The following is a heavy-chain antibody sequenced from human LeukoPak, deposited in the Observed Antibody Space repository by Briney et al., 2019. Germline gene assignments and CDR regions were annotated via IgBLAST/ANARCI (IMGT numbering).Heavy chain of an antibody. D-gene: IGHD3-10*01. CDR3: AKDRRATMIRGALYYYYGLDV. V-gene: IGHV3-21*01. CDR1: GFIFSNYS. Sequence: GGSLRLSCAASGFIFSNYSMYWVRQTPGKGLGWVSSIGSSSENIFYADSVRGRFTTSRDNTKKSLYLQMSSLRAEDTAVYYCAKDRRATMIRGALYYYYGLDVWGQGTTVTVSS. CDR2: IGSSSENI. J-gene: IGHJ6*02.